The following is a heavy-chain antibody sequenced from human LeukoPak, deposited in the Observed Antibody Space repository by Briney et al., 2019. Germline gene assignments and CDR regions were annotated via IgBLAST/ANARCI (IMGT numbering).Heavy chain of an antibody. D-gene: IGHD1-26*01. CDR3: ARGPVFGSS. V-gene: IGHV4-34*01. CDR2: INHSGST. Sequence: SETLSLTCAVYGGSFSGYYWSWIRQPPGKGLEWIGEINHSGSTNYNPSLKSRVTISVDTSKNQFSLKLSSVTAADTAVYYCARGPVFGSSWGQGTLVAVSS. CDR1: GGSFSGYY. J-gene: IGHJ5*02.